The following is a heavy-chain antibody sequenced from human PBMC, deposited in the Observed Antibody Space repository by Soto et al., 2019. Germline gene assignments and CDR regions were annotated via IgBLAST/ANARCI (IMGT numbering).Heavy chain of an antibody. J-gene: IGHJ4*02. CDR2: ISSSSSYI. CDR1: GFTFSSYS. D-gene: IGHD2-2*01. CDR3: ARDRSTNQIHDY. V-gene: IGHV3-21*01. Sequence: GGSLRLSCAASGFTFSSYSMNWVRQAPGKGLEWVSSISSSSSYIYYADSVKGRFTISRDNAKNSLYLQMNSLRAEDTAVYYCARDRSTNQIHDYWGQGTLVTVSS.